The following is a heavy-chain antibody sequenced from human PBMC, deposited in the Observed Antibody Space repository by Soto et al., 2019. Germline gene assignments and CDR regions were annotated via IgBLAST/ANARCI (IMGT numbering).Heavy chain of an antibody. CDR3: ARPSYSAFDP. CDR1: GGTFSSYT. J-gene: IGHJ5*02. CDR2: IIPILGIA. D-gene: IGHD2-15*01. Sequence: QVELVQSGAEVKKRGSSVKVSCKASGGTFSSYTISWVRQAPGQGLEWMGRIIPILGIANYAQKFQGRVTITADKSTSTAYMELSSLRSEDTAVYYCARPSYSAFDPWGQGTLVTVSS. V-gene: IGHV1-69*02.